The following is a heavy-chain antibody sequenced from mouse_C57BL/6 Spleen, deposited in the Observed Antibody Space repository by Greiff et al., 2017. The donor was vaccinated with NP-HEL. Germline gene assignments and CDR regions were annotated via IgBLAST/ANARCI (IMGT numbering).Heavy chain of an antibody. J-gene: IGHJ4*01. CDR1: GFNIKDDY. CDR3: TTTGAMDY. V-gene: IGHV14-4*01. CDR2: IDPENGDT. Sequence: VQLQQSGAELVRPGASVKLSCTASGFNIKDDYMHWVKQRPEQGLEWIGWIDPENGDTEYASKFQGKATITADTSSNTADLQLSSLTSEDTAVYYCTTTGAMDYWGQGTSVTVSS.